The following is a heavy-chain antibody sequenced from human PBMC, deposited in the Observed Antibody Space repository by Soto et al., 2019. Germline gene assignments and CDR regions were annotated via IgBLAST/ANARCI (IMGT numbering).Heavy chain of an antibody. J-gene: IGHJ4*02. V-gene: IGHV1-18*04. CDR1: GEALTCYG. CDR2: ISAYSGNT. CDR3: ARDTEAAGPNYFDY. Sequence: ASVQVSGKGSGEALTCYGIIWRRQAPGQGSEWRGWISAYSGNTNYAQKLQGRVTMTRDTATSTAYMELRSLRSDDTGVYYCARDTEAAGPNYFDYWGQGTLVTVSS. D-gene: IGHD6-13*01.